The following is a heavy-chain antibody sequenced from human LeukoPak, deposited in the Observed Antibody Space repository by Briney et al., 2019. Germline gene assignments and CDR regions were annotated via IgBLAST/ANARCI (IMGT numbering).Heavy chain of an antibody. Sequence: PSETLSLTCTISGDSISSGSSFWGWIRQSPGKGLEYIGTVHSGGSTYYNPSLKSRVSISIDTSNNQFSLKMYSVTAADTAVSYCARVNRITAGLYWFDPWGQGTLVTVSS. V-gene: IGHV4-39*01. CDR1: GDSISSGSSF. J-gene: IGHJ5*02. CDR3: ARVNRITAGLYWFDP. CDR2: VHSGGST. D-gene: IGHD3-10*01.